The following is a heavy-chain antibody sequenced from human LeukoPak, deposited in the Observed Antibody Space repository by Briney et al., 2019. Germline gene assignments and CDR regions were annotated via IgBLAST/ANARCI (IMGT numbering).Heavy chain of an antibody. V-gene: IGHV7-4-1*02. CDR3: ARDQSSSWSSYYYMDV. Sequence: VASVKVSCKASGYTFTSYAMNWVRQAPGQGLEWMGWINTNTGNPTYAQGFTGRFVFSLDTSVSTAYLQISSLKAEDTAVYYCARDQSSSWSSYYYMDVWGKGTTVTVSS. J-gene: IGHJ6*03. CDR1: GYTFTSYA. D-gene: IGHD6-6*01. CDR2: INTNTGNP.